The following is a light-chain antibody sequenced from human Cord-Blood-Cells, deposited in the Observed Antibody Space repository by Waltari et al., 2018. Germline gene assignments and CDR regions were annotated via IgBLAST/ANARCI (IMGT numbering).Light chain of an antibody. CDR3: QQSYSTPRT. Sequence: DIQMTQSPSSPSPSVGDRVTITCRASQSISSYLNWYQQKPGKAPKLLIYAASSLQSGVPSRFSGSGSGTDFTLTISSLQPEDFATYYCQQSYSTPRTFGQGTKLEIK. J-gene: IGKJ2*01. V-gene: IGKV1-39*01. CDR1: QSISSY. CDR2: AAS.